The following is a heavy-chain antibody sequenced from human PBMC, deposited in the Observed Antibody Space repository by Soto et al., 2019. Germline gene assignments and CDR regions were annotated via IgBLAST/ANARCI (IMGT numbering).Heavy chain of an antibody. CDR3: AKGPPGDVDTAMEDYYYGMDV. Sequence: QVQLVESGGGVVQPGRSLRLSCAASGFTFSSYGMHWVRQAPGKGLEWVAVISYDGSNKYYADSVKGRFTISGDNSKNTLYLQMNSLRAEDTAVYYCAKGPPGDVDTAMEDYYYGMDVWGQGTTVTVSS. CDR2: ISYDGSNK. J-gene: IGHJ6*02. V-gene: IGHV3-30*18. CDR1: GFTFSSYG. D-gene: IGHD5-18*01.